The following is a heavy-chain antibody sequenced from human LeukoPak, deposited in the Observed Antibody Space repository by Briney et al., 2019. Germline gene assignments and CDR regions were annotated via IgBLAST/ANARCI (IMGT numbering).Heavy chain of an antibody. D-gene: IGHD2-2*03. V-gene: IGHV3-48*01. CDR3: ARDGDGYCSSTSCYVPYYYGMDV. CDR1: GLSFSSHS. J-gene: IGHJ6*02. Sequence: GGSLRLSCAASGLSFSSHSMNWVRQAPGKGLEWVSYISGSSTTIDYADSAKGRFIISRDNAKKSLYLQMNNLRAEDTAVYYCARDGDGYCSSTSCYVPYYYGMDVWGQGTTVTVSS. CDR2: ISGSSTTI.